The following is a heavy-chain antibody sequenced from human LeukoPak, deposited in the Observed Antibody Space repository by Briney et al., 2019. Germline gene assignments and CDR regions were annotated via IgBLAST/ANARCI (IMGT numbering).Heavy chain of an antibody. J-gene: IGHJ4*02. CDR1: GYTFTTYY. V-gene: IGHV1-46*01. Sequence: GASVKVSCKASGYTFTTYYIHWMRQTPGQGFEWMGVSYPGAGTTDHGPRFRDRFVMAADTATSTVYMELSSLTSKDTGVYYCVREFVGGTFDYWGQGALITVSA. D-gene: IGHD3-3*01. CDR3: VREFVGGTFDY. CDR2: SYPGAGTT.